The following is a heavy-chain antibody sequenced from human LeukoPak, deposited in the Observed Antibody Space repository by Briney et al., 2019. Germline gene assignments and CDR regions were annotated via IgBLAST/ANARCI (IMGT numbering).Heavy chain of an antibody. V-gene: IGHV3-13*01. Sequence: GGSLRLSCAASGFTFSSYDMHWVRQAPGKGLEWVSAIGTAGDTYYPGSVKGRFTISRENAKNSLYLQMNSLRAGDTAVYYCARVQAGFGNLDYWGQGTLVTVSS. J-gene: IGHJ4*02. CDR1: GFTFSSYD. D-gene: IGHD3-3*01. CDR2: IGTAGDT. CDR3: ARVQAGFGNLDY.